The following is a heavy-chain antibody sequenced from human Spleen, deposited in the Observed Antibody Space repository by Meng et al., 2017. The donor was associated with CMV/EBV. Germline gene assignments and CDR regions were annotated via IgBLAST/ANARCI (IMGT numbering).Heavy chain of an antibody. D-gene: IGHD3-22*01. CDR1: GFTFSTYD. Sequence: GVSLRLSCTASGFTFSTYDFHWVRQPTGKGLEWVSSIGTVGDTYSIGSVKGRFIISRDNSKNTLYLQMNSLRAEDTAVYYCARGTGGYYLGWVDYWGQGTLVTVSS. V-gene: IGHV3-13*01. CDR2: IGTVGDT. CDR3: ARGTGGYYLGWVDY. J-gene: IGHJ4*02.